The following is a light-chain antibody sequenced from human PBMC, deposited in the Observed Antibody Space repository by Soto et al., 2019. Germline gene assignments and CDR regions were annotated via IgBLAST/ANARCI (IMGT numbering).Light chain of an antibody. Sequence: QSALTQPASVSGSPGQSVTISCTGTSCDVGGYNYVSWYQQHPGKAPKLLIYDVSNRPSGVSNRFSGSKSGNTASLTISGLQAEDESDYYCSSYTSSSTLLFGGGTKVTVL. CDR3: SSYTSSSTLL. J-gene: IGLJ2*01. CDR2: DVS. CDR1: SCDVGGYNY. V-gene: IGLV2-14*01.